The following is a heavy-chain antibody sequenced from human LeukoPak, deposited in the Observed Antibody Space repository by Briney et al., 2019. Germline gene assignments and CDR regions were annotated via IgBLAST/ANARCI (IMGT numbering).Heavy chain of an antibody. CDR1: GGSISSGSYY. J-gene: IGHJ5*02. D-gene: IGHD3-3*01. Sequence: PSETLSLTCTVSGGSISSGSYYWSWIRQPAGKGLEWIGRIYTSGSTNYNPSLKSRVTISVDTSKNQFSLKLSSVTAADTAVYYCARYNYDFWSGYSKWFDPWGQGTLVTVSS. CDR2: IYTSGST. CDR3: ARYNYDFWSGYSKWFDP. V-gene: IGHV4-61*02.